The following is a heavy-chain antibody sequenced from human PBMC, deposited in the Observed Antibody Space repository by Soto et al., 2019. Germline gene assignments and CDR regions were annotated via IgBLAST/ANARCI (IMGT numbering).Heavy chain of an antibody. V-gene: IGHV3-30-3*01. Sequence: LRLSCAASGFTFSSYAMHGVRQAPGKGLEWVAVISYDGSNKYYADSVKGRFTISRDNSKNTLYLQMNSLRAEDTAVYYCARDQDYYGSGSYPCWGQGTLVTVSS. CDR3: ARDQDYYGSGSYPC. CDR2: ISYDGSNK. CDR1: GFTFSSYA. D-gene: IGHD3-10*01. J-gene: IGHJ4*02.